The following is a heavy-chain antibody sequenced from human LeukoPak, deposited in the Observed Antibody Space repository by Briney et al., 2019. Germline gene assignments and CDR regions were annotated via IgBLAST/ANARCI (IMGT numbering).Heavy chain of an antibody. CDR3: ARNGHYDILTGYQAVLNPDAFDI. J-gene: IGHJ3*02. Sequence: ASVKVSCKASGGAFSSYAISWVRQAPGQGLEWMGGIIPIFGTANYAQKFQGRVTITADESTSTAYMELSSLRSEDTAVYYCARNGHYDILTGYQAVLNPDAFDIWGQGTMVTVSS. CDR2: IIPIFGTA. CDR1: GGAFSSYA. V-gene: IGHV1-69*13. D-gene: IGHD3-9*01.